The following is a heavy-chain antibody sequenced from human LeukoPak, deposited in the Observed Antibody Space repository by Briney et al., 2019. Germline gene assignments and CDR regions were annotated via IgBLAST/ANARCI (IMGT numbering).Heavy chain of an antibody. J-gene: IGHJ4*02. D-gene: IGHD5-18*01. Sequence: VASVTVSCKASGGTFSSYAISWVRQAPGQGLEWMGGIIPIFGTANYAQKFQGRVTITADESTSTAYMELSSLRSEDTAVYYCARGLRGYSYGSVPGPFDYWGQGTLVTVSS. V-gene: IGHV1-69*13. CDR3: ARGLRGYSYGSVPGPFDY. CDR1: GGTFSSYA. CDR2: IIPIFGTA.